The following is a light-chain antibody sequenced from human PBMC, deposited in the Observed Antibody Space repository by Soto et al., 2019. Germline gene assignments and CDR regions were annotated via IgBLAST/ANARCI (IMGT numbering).Light chain of an antibody. V-gene: IGKV3-15*01. CDR1: QSVSSH. CDR3: QQYNKWPPFRYT. Sequence: EIVMTQSPATLSVSPGDRGTLSCRASQSVSSHLAWYQQRPGQAPRLLIYDASTRATGIPARFSGSGSGTEFTLTISSLQSEDVAVYYCQQYNKWPPFRYTFGQGTKLEIK. CDR2: DAS. J-gene: IGKJ2*01.